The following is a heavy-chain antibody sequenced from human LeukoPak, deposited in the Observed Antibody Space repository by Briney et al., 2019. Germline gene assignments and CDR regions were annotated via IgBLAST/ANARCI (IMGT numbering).Heavy chain of an antibody. D-gene: IGHD3-16*02. CDR2: MCSSGDST. Sequence: PGGSLRLSCAASGFSFTKYAMSWVRQAPGKGLEWVSGMCSSGDSTDYADSVKGRFTISRDNSKNTLYLQMDSLRVQDTDVFCAKVSFDGGVIPYFDAWGQGTVVTVSS. CDR3: AKVSFDGGVIPYFDA. CDR1: GFSFTKYA. J-gene: IGHJ4*02. V-gene: IGHV3-23*01.